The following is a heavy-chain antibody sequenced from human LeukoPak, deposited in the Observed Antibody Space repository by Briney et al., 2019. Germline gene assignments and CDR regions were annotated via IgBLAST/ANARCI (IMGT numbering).Heavy chain of an antibody. J-gene: IGHJ4*02. CDR1: GYTFTGYY. D-gene: IGHD1-26*01. CDR2: INPNSGGT. V-gene: IGHV1-2*02. CDR3: ARAGGATVLSDY. Sequence: ASVKVSCKASGYTFTGYYMHWVRQAPGQGLEWMGWINPNSGGTNYAQKFQGRATMTRDTSISTAYMELSRLRSDDTAVYYCARAGGATVLSDYWGQGTLVTVSS.